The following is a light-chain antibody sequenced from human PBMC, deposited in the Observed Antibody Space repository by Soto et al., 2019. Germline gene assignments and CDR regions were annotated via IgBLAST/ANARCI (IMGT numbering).Light chain of an antibody. V-gene: IGKV1-33*01. CDR3: QHCDYLPI. J-gene: IGKJ3*01. Sequence: DIQMTQSPSSLSASVGARVTITCQASQDITSYLNWYQHKPGKAPKLLIYDASILEAGVPPRFSGSGSGTEFTRTISSLQPEDVATYYCQHCDYLPIFGPGTTVDFK. CDR2: DAS. CDR1: QDITSY.